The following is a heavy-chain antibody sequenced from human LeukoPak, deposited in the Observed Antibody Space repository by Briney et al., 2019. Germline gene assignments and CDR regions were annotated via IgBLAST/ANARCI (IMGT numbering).Heavy chain of an antibody. D-gene: IGHD3-10*01. CDR1: GFTFSSYS. J-gene: IGHJ5*02. CDR3: ARDESITMVRGVMEFDP. CDR2: ISSSSSTI. Sequence: GGSLRLSCAASGFTFSSYSMNWVRQAPGKGLEWVSYISSSSSTIYYADSVKGRFTISRDNAKNSLYLQMNSLRAEDTAVYYCARDESITMVRGVMEFDPWGQGTLVTVSS. V-gene: IGHV3-48*04.